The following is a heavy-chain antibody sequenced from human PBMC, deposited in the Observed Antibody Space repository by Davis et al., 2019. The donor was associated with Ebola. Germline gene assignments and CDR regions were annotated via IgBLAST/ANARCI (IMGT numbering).Heavy chain of an antibody. CDR2: ISVYNGDT. CDR1: GYTFTRYG. D-gene: IGHD3-10*01. Sequence: AASVKVSCKASGYTFTRYGISWLRQAPGQGLEWMGWISVYNGDTKYGKKFQGRMTMTTDTSTSTAYMELRSLRSDGTAVYYCARDMGMVQEANWFDPWGQGTLVTVSS. V-gene: IGHV1-18*01. CDR3: ARDMGMVQEANWFDP. J-gene: IGHJ5*02.